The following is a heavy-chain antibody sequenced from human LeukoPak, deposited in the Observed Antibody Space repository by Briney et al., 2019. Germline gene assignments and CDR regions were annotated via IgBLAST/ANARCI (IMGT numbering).Heavy chain of an antibody. CDR2: MNPNSGST. J-gene: IGHJ4*02. CDR3: ARGTYSSSWTFDY. CDR1: GYTFTSYD. V-gene: IGHV1-8*03. Sequence: REASVKVSCKASGYTFTSYDMNWVRQAPGQGLEWMGWMNPNSGSTGYAQKFQGRVTITGNTSISTAYMELSSLRSEDTAVYYCARGTYSSSWTFDYWGQGTLVTVSS. D-gene: IGHD6-13*01.